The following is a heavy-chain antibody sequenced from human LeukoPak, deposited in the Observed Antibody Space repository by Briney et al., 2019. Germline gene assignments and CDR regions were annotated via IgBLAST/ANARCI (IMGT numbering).Heavy chain of an antibody. V-gene: IGHV1-18*01. CDR2: ISAYNGNT. Sequence: GASVEVSCKASGYTFTSYGISWVRQAPGQGLEWMGWISAYNGNTNYAQKLQGRVTMTTDTSTSTAYMELRSLRSDDTAVYYCARESPQFSSGWYRAFDIWGQGTMVTVSS. CDR3: ARESPQFSSGWYRAFDI. D-gene: IGHD6-19*01. J-gene: IGHJ3*02. CDR1: GYTFTSYG.